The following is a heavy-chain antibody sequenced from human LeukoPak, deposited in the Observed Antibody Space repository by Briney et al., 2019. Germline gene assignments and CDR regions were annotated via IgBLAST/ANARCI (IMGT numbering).Heavy chain of an antibody. J-gene: IGHJ4*02. CDR2: INHSGST. CDR1: GGSFSGYY. Sequence: SETLSLTCAAHGGSFSGYYWSWIRQPPGKGLEWIGEINHSGSTNYNPSLKSRVTISVDASKNQFSLKLSSVTAADTAVYYCARSRLHPIIFDYWGQGTLVTVSS. D-gene: IGHD5-24*01. V-gene: IGHV4-34*01. CDR3: ARSRLHPIIFDY.